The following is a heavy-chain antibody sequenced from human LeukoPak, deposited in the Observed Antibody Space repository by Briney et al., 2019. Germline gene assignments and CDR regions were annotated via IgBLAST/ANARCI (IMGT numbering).Heavy chain of an antibody. J-gene: IGHJ3*02. V-gene: IGHV3-74*01. CDR2: INSDGSNT. Sequence: PGRSLRLSCAASGFTFRSHWMHWVRQLPGKGLVWVSRINSDGSNTNYADSVKGRFTISRDNAKNTLYLQMNSLRAEDTALYYCARRIVTYYYDSSGSLDAFDIWGQGTMVTVSS. CDR1: GFTFRSHW. D-gene: IGHD3-22*01. CDR3: ARRIVTYYYDSSGSLDAFDI.